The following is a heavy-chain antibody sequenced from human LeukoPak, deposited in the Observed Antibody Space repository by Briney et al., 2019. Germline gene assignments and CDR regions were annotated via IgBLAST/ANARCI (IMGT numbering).Heavy chain of an antibody. CDR1: GFTFSSYG. Sequence: PGGSLRLSCAASGFTFSSYGMHWVRQAPGKWLEWVAVISYDGSNKYYADSVKGRFTISRDNSKNTLYLQMNSLRAEDTAVYYCAKDGPYDSSGPCSYWGQGTLVTVSS. CDR2: ISYDGSNK. J-gene: IGHJ4*02. V-gene: IGHV3-30*18. D-gene: IGHD3-22*01. CDR3: AKDGPYDSSGPCSY.